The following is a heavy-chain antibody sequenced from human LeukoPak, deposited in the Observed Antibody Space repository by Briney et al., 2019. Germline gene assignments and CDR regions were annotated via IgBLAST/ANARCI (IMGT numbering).Heavy chain of an antibody. J-gene: IGHJ4*02. V-gene: IGHV1-46*01. Sequence: GASVKVSCKASGYTFTSYYMHWVRQAPGQGLQWMGVIKPSGGSTSYAQKFQGRVTMTRGTSTSTVYMELSSLRSEDTAVYYCARGLSSGSYYYYWGQGTLVTVSS. CDR2: IKPSGGST. CDR1: GYTFTSYY. CDR3: ARGLSSGSYYYY. D-gene: IGHD3-10*01.